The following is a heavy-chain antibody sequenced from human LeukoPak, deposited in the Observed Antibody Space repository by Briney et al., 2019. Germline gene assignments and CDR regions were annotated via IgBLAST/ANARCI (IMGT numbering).Heavy chain of an antibody. V-gene: IGHV4-39*07. CDR2: INHSGST. CDR3: ARRPPKASLDY. J-gene: IGHJ4*02. Sequence: PSETLSLTCTVSGGSISSSSYYWGWIRQPPGKGLEWIGEINHSGSTNYNPSLKSRVTISVDTSKNQFSLKLSSVTAADTAVYYCARRPPKASLDYWGQGTLVTVSS. CDR1: GGSISSSSYY.